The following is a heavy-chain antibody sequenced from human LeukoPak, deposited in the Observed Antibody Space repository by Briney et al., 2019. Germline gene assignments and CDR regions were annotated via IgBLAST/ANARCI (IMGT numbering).Heavy chain of an antibody. V-gene: IGHV4-34*01. D-gene: IGHD4-17*01. CDR2: MNHSGST. Sequence: PSETLSLTCAVYGGSFSGYYWSWIRQPPGKGLEWIGEMNHSGSTNYNPSLKSRVTISVDTSKNQFSLNLTSVTAADTAVYYCASVDYGDFPDYWGQGTLLTVSS. J-gene: IGHJ4*02. CDR1: GGSFSGYY. CDR3: ASVDYGDFPDY.